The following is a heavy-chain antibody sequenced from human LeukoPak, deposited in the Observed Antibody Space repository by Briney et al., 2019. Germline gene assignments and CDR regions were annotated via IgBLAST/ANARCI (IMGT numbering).Heavy chain of an antibody. D-gene: IGHD3-10*01. CDR3: AKDGMVRGVIIDYFDY. J-gene: IGHJ4*02. Sequence: PGGSLRLSCAASGLTFSSYAMSWVRQAPGKGLEWVSAISGSGGSTYYADSVKGRFTISRDNSKNTLYLQMNSLRAEDTAVYYCAKDGMVRGVIIDYFDYWGQGTLVTVSS. V-gene: IGHV3-23*01. CDR2: ISGSGGST. CDR1: GLTFSSYA.